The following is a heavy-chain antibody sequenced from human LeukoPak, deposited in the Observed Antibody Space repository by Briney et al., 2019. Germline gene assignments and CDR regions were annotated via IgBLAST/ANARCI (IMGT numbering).Heavy chain of an antibody. D-gene: IGHD3-3*01. CDR1: GGTFSSYA. V-gene: IGHV1-69*05. CDR2: IIPIFGTA. Sequence: SVKVSCKASGGTFSSYAISWVRQAPGQGLEWMGGIIPIFGTANYAQKFQGRVTITTDESTSIAYMELSSLRSEDTAVYYCARADYDFWSGYPMDVWGKGTTVTVSS. J-gene: IGHJ6*04. CDR3: ARADYDFWSGYPMDV.